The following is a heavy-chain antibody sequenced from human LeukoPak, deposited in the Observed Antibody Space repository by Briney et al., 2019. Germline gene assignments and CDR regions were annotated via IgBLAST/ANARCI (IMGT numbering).Heavy chain of an antibody. CDR3: ATPGYYYDSSGYLDY. CDR1: GYTLTELS. Sequence: GASVKVSCKVSGYTLTELSMHWVRQAPGKGLEWMGCFDPEDGETIYAQKVQGRVTMTEDTSTDTAYMELSSLRSEDTAVYYCATPGYYYDSSGYLDYWGQGTLVTVSS. J-gene: IGHJ4*02. CDR2: FDPEDGET. V-gene: IGHV1-24*01. D-gene: IGHD3-22*01.